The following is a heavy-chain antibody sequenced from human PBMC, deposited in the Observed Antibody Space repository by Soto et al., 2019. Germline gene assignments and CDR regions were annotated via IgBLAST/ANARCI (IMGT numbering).Heavy chain of an antibody. J-gene: IGHJ5*02. CDR1: GGSISSGGYY. Sequence: QVQLQESGPGLVKPSQTLSLTCTVSGGSISSGGYYWSWIRQHPGKVLEWIGYIYYSGSTYYSPSLKCPLTRSVATSKNQSSLKLRPVPVADTAVYYCARSIDPWGQGTLVSFSS. CDR2: IYYSGST. CDR3: ARSIDP. V-gene: IGHV4-31*01.